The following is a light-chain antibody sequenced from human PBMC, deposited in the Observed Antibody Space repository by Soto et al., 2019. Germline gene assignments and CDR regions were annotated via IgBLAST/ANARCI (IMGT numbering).Light chain of an antibody. CDR2: AAS. J-gene: IGKJ5*01. CDR1: QSISSY. CDR3: QQSHSTLIT. Sequence: DIQMTQSLSSLSASVGDRVTITCRASQSISSYLNWYQQKPGKAPKLLIYAASSLQSGVPSRFSGSGSGTDFTLTISSLQPEDFATYYCQQSHSTLITFGQGTRPENK. V-gene: IGKV1-39*01.